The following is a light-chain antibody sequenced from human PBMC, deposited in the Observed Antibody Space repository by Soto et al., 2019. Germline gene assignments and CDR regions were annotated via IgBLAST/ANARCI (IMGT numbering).Light chain of an antibody. V-gene: IGKV1-5*01. Sequence: DIQMTQSPSTLSASVGDRVTLTCRASQSISSWLAWYQQQREKATKVLIYDASSMKSVAQSRCSGSGSTTESTLTSNSLQHDDFVTYCCQQYNSYPYTFGQGTRLEIK. CDR1: QSISSW. CDR3: QQYNSYPYT. J-gene: IGKJ5*01. CDR2: DAS.